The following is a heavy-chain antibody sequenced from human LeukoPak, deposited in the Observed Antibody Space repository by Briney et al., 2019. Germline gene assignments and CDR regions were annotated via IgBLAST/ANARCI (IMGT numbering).Heavy chain of an antibody. V-gene: IGHV4-34*01. CDR1: GGSFSGYY. J-gene: IGHJ5*02. D-gene: IGHD2-2*01. CDR2: INHSGST. CDR3: ARDKVDCSSTSCHRRFDP. Sequence: SETLSLTCAVYGGSFSGYYWSWIRQSPGKGLEWIGEINHSGSTNYNPSLKSRVTISVDTSKNQFSLKLSSVTAADTAVYYCARDKVDCSSTSCHRRFDPWGQGTLVTVSS.